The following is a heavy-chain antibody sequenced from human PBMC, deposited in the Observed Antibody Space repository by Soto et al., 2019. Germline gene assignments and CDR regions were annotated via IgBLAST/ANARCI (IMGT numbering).Heavy chain of an antibody. Sequence: SETLSLTCAVYGGSFSGYYWSWIRQPPGKGLEWIGEINHSGSTNYNPSLKSRVTISVDASKNQFSLKLSSVTAADTAVYYCARAPYYYGSGSYYKRLYDYWGQGTLVTVSS. CDR2: INHSGST. V-gene: IGHV4-34*01. J-gene: IGHJ4*02. D-gene: IGHD3-10*01. CDR1: GGSFSGYY. CDR3: ARAPYYYGSGSYYKRLYDY.